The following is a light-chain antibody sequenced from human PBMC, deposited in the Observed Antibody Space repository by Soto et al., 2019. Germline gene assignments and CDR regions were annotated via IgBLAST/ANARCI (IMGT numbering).Light chain of an antibody. CDR1: QSVSSSY. CDR3: HQYGSSPLT. V-gene: IGKV3-20*01. J-gene: IGKJ4*01. Sequence: EIVLTQSPGTLSLSPGERATLACRASQSVSSSYLAWYQQKPGQAPRFLIYGASSRATGIPDRFSGSGSGTDFTLTISRLEPEDFAVYYCHQYGSSPLTFGGGTKLEIK. CDR2: GAS.